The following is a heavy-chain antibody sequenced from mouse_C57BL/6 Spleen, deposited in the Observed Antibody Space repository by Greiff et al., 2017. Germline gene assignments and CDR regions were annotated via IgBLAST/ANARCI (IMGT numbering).Heavy chain of an antibody. CDR1: GYTFTDYY. CDR3: AREGSTMTLYYFDY. V-gene: IGHV1-26*01. J-gene: IGHJ2*01. Sequence: EVKLQQSGPELVKPGASVKISCKASGYTFTDYYMNWVKQSHGKSLEWIGDINPNNGGTSYNQKFKGKATLTVDKSSSTAYMELRSLTSEDSAVYYCAREGSTMTLYYFDYWGQGTTLTVSS. CDR2: INPNNGGT. D-gene: IGHD2-4*01.